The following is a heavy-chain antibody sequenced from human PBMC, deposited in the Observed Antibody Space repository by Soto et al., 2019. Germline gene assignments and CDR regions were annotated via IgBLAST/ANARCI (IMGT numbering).Heavy chain of an antibody. CDR3: ARLAYSSGWDYYYYGMDV. CDR1: GGSISSSSYY. D-gene: IGHD6-19*01. V-gene: IGHV4-39*01. J-gene: IGHJ6*02. CDR2: IYYSGST. Sequence: SETLSLTCTVSGGSISSSSYYWGWIRQPPGKGLEWIGSIYYSGSTYYNPSLKSRVTISVDTSKNQFSLKLSSVTAADTAVYYCARLAYSSGWDYYYYGMDVWGQGTTVTVSS.